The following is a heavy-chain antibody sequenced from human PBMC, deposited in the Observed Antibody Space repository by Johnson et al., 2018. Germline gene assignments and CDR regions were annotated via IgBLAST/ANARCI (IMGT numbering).Heavy chain of an antibody. CDR3: ARGLSEDDPRYYYYGMDV. J-gene: IGHJ6*02. CDR1: GFTFRRYG. CDR2: LSYDGSNQ. Sequence: VRLVEAGGGVVQAGRSLGLCCAASGFTFRRYGMHWVRQAPGKGLEWVAVLSYDGSNQYDADSVKGRFPISRNNAKNSLYLQMNSLRAEDTAVYYCARGLSEDDPRYYYYGMDVWGQGTTVTVSS. D-gene: IGHD2-8*01. V-gene: IGHV3-30*03.